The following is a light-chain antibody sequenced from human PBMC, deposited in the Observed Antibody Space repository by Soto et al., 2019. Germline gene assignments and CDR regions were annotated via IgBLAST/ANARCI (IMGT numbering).Light chain of an antibody. CDR2: DVT. V-gene: IGLV2-11*01. CDR1: SSDVGGYNY. CDR3: CSYAGSYIYV. Sequence: QSVLTQPRSVSGSPGQSVTISCTGTSSDVGGYNYVSWYQQHPDKAPKVMIYDVTKRPSGVPDRFSGSKSGNTASLTISGLQAEYEADYYCCSYAGSYIYVFGTGTKHTVL. J-gene: IGLJ1*01.